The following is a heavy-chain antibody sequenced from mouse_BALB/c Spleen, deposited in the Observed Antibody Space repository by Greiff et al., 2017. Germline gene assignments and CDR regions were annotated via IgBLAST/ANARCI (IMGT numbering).Heavy chain of an antibody. V-gene: IGHV1-4*02. CDR2: INPSSGYT. J-gene: IGHJ4*01. Sequence: VQLQQSAAELARPGASVKMSCKASGYTFTSYTMHWVKQRPGQGLEWIGYINPSSGYTEYNQKFKDKTTLTADKSSSTAYMQLSSLTSEDSAVYYCARGGGYAMDYWGQGTSVTVSS. CDR1: GYTFTSYT. CDR3: ARGGGYAMDY.